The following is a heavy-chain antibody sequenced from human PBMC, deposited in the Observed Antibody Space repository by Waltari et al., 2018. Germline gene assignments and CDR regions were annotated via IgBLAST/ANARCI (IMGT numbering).Heavy chain of an antibody. Sequence: EVHLVESGGGLVQPGGSLTLSCAASGFTFSPYWMTWGRQAPGKGLEWLANIKGDGSQKNYVDSVKGRFTISRDTANNSLYLQMNSLRAEDTAVYYCARDPHYSNFDYWGQGTLVTVSS. D-gene: IGHD4-4*01. V-gene: IGHV3-7*01. CDR1: GFTFSPYW. J-gene: IGHJ4*02. CDR3: ARDPHYSNFDY. CDR2: IKGDGSQK.